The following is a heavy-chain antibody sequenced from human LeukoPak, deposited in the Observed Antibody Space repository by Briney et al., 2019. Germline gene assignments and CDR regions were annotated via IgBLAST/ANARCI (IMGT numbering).Heavy chain of an antibody. Sequence: PGGSLRLSCAASGFTFSSYAMSWVRQAPGKGLERVSAISGSGGSTYYADSVKGRFTISRDNSKNTLYLQMNSLRAEDTAVYYCAKLYYDSSGYYDYWGQGTLVTVSS. CDR3: AKLYYDSSGYYDY. J-gene: IGHJ4*02. V-gene: IGHV3-23*01. D-gene: IGHD3-22*01. CDR1: GFTFSSYA. CDR2: ISGSGGST.